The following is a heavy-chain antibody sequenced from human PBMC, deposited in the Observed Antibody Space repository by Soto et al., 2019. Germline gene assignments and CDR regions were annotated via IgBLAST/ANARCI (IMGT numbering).Heavy chain of an antibody. Sequence: ASGGGVVQPGRSLRLSCAASGFTFSTYGMHWVRQAPGKGLEWVAVISYDGNNKYYADSVKGRFTIARDNSKNTLFLQMDSLRAEDTAVYYCAIDHLPSTVTTPGYWGQGTLVTVSS. D-gene: IGHD4-17*01. CDR1: GFTFSTYG. CDR2: ISYDGNNK. V-gene: IGHV3-30*03. CDR3: AIDHLPSTVTTPGY. J-gene: IGHJ4*02.